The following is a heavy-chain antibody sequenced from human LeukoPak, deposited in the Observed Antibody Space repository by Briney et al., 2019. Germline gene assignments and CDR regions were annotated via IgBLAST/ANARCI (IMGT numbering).Heavy chain of an antibody. CDR2: INHSGSP. Sequence: PSETLSLTCAVYGGSFSGYYWHWIRQPPGKGLEWIGEINHSGSPNYNPSLKSRVTLSVDTSKNQFSLKLTSVTAADTAVYYCARIDCSSNSCMDVWAKGPRSPSP. V-gene: IGHV4-34*01. CDR1: GGSFSGYY. D-gene: IGHD2-2*01. CDR3: ARIDCSSNSCMDV. J-gene: IGHJ6*02.